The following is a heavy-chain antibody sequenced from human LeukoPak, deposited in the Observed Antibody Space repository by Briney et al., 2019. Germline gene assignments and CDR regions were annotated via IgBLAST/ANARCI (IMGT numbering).Heavy chain of an antibody. D-gene: IGHD3-22*01. J-gene: IGHJ3*02. V-gene: IGHV4-4*07. CDR3: ARDWMGGYYDSSGYLDAFDI. CDR2: IYTSGST. Sequence: SETLSLTCTVSGGSISSYYWSWIRQPAGKGLEWIGRIYTSGSTNYNPSLKSRVTMSVDTSKNQFSLKLSSVTAADTAVYYCARDWMGGYYDSSGYLDAFDIWGQGTMVTVSS. CDR1: GGSISSYY.